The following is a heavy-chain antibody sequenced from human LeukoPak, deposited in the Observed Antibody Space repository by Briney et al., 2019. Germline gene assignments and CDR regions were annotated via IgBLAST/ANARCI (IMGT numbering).Heavy chain of an antibody. V-gene: IGHV3-15*01. CDR2: VKSKSAGETT. J-gene: IGHJ4*02. CDR3: TLIQGWGSGSYYRDF. Sequence: GGSIRLAWAASGLSISNDWMSWVRQAPGKGLEWIARVKSKSAGETTDYAAPVKGRFTISRDDSKNTLYLQMNSLKTEDTAVYYCTLIQGWGSGSYYRDFWGQGTLVTVSS. CDR1: GLSISNDW. D-gene: IGHD3-10*01.